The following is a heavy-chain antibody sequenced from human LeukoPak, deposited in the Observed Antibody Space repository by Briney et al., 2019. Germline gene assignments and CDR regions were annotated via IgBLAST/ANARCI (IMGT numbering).Heavy chain of an antibody. CDR1: GFTFSSYA. V-gene: IGHV3-30-3*01. CDR2: ISYDETSK. CDR3: ARDSDYDIFTGYYPGGDYYGLDV. D-gene: IGHD3-9*01. Sequence: PGGSLRLSCAASGFTFSSYAFHWVRQAPGKGLEWVAVISYDETSKYYADSVKGGFTISRDNSKNTLYLQMNSLRAEDTAVYYCARDSDYDIFTGYYPGGDYYGLDVWGQGTTVTVSS. J-gene: IGHJ6*02.